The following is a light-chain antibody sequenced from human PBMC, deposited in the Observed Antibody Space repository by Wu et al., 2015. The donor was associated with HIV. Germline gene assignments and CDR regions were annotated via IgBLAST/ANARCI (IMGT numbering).Light chain of an antibody. J-gene: IGKJ2*01. CDR2: GSF. Sequence: EVVMTQSPATLSVSPGERATLSCRTSQSVSNSLAWYQHKPGQGPRLLIYGSFTRASGTPARFSGSGSGTEFTLTISDIQSEDFAVYYCQQYNNWRETFGQGTKLEIK. V-gene: IGKV3-15*01. CDR1: QSVSNS. CDR3: QQYNNWRET.